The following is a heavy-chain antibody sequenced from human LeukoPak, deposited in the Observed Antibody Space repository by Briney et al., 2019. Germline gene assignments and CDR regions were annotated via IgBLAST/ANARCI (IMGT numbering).Heavy chain of an antibody. CDR1: GFTFDDYA. Sequence: GGSLRLSCAASGFTFDDYAMHWVRQAPGKGLEWVSGISWKSGSIGYADSVKGRFTISRDNAKNSLYLQMNSLRAEDTALYYRAKVTTRWDSGYDFDYWGQGTLVTVSS. V-gene: IGHV3-9*01. CDR2: ISWKSGSI. CDR3: AKVTTRWDSGYDFDY. J-gene: IGHJ4*02. D-gene: IGHD5-12*01.